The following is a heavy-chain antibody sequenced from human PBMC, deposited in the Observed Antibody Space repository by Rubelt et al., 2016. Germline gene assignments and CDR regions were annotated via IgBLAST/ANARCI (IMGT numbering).Heavy chain of an antibody. V-gene: IGHV1-18*04. J-gene: IGHJ6*03. CDR1: GYTFTSYY. CDR2: ISVYNGNT. Sequence: QVQLVQSGAEVKKPGASVKVSCKASGYTFTSYYMHWVRQAPGQGLEWMGWISVYNGNTNVGRKRQVRGTMTTDTSTSTAYMELRSLRSDDTAVYYCARGVVLGIMDVWGKGTTVTVSS. CDR3: ARGVVLGIMDV. D-gene: IGHD1-26*01.